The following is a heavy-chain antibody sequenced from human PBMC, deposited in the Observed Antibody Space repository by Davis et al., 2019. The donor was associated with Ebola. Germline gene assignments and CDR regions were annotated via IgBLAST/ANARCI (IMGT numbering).Heavy chain of an antibody. Sequence: GGSLRLSCSASEFIFSTYAMHWVRQAPGKGLEWVAVISHDGRKTYYADSVKGRFTVSRENSKNTLYLQMDSLRPEDTAMYYCAGQGYCSGIQCNHAPSGDWGQGTLVTVSS. CDR1: EFIFSTYA. J-gene: IGHJ4*02. V-gene: IGHV3-30*04. CDR3: AGQGYCSGIQCNHAPSGD. CDR2: ISHDGRKT. D-gene: IGHD2-15*01.